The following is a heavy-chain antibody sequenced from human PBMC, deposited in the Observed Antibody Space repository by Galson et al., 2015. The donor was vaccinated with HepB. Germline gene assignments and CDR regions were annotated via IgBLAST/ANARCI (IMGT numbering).Heavy chain of an antibody. J-gene: IGHJ4*02. Sequence: SLRLSCAASGFTFSTYWMHWVRQAPGKGLVWVSRVNSDGSSTTYADSVKGRFTISRDNAKNTLYLQMNSLRAEDTAVYYCARALIAVAGFDYWGRGTLVTVSA. CDR1: GFTFSTYW. V-gene: IGHV3-74*01. CDR3: ARALIAVAGFDY. CDR2: VNSDGSST. D-gene: IGHD6-19*01.